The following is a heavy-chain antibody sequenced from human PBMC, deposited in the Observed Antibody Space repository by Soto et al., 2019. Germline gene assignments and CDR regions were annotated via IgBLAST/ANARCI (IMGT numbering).Heavy chain of an antibody. Sequence: EVQLVESGGGLVQPGGSLRLSCAASGSTFSSYWMSWVRQAPGKGLEWVANIKQDGSEKYYVDSVKGRFTISRDNAKNSLYLQMNSLRAEDTAVYYCAREDKGPYFDYWGQGTLVTVSS. CDR3: AREDKGPYFDY. CDR2: IKQDGSEK. V-gene: IGHV3-7*01. J-gene: IGHJ4*02. D-gene: IGHD2-15*01. CDR1: GSTFSSYW.